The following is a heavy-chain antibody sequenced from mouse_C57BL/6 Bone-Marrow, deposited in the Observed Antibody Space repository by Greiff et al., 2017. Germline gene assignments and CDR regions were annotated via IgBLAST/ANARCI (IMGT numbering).Heavy chain of an antibody. CDR3: ALWFFDY. V-gene: IGHV1-53*01. J-gene: IGHJ2*01. CDR1: GYTFTSYW. CDR2: INTSNGGT. Sequence: VKLQQPGTELVKPGASVKLSCTASGYTFTSYWMHWVRQTPGQGLEWIGNINTSNGGTNYNEKVKSKATLTVDKSSSTAYMQLSSLTSEDSAVYYCALWFFDYWGQGTTLTVSS. D-gene: IGHD2-2*01.